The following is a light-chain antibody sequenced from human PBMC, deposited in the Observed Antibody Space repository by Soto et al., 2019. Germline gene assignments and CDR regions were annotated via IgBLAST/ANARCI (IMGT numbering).Light chain of an antibody. CDR3: SSFTRINTWV. Sequence: QSVLTQPASVSGSPGQSITISCTGTSSDVGGYNYVSWYQQHPGKAPKLMIYEVSNRPSGVSNRFSGSKSGNTASLTISGLQAEDEADYYCSSFTRINTWVFGGGTQLTVL. CDR2: EVS. V-gene: IGLV2-14*01. J-gene: IGLJ3*02. CDR1: SSDVGGYNY.